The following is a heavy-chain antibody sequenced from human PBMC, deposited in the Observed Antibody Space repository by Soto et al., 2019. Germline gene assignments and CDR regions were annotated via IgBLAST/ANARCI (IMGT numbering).Heavy chain of an antibody. CDR2: ISWDGGST. D-gene: IGHD6-6*01. CDR1: GFTFDDYT. Sequence: GGSLRLSCAASGFTFDDYTMHWVRQAPGKGLEWVSLISWDGGSTYYADSVKGRFTISRDNSKNSLYLQMNSLRTEDPASYYFAKDAIAARLGALTAEYFQPWGQGPRAPVPS. CDR3: AKDAIAARLGALTAEYFQP. V-gene: IGHV3-43*01. J-gene: IGHJ1*01.